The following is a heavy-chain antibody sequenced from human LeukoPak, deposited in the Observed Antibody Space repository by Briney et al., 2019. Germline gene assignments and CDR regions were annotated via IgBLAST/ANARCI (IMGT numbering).Heavy chain of an antibody. CDR2: INPSGGST. CDR1: GYTFTSYG. J-gene: IGHJ4*02. CDR3: ATHSYGYGRFDY. Sequence: ASVKVSCKASGYTFTSYGISWVRQAPGQGLEWMGIINPSGGSTIYAQKFQGRVTMTEDTSTDTAYMELSSLRSEDTAVYYCATHSYGYGRFDYWGQGTLVTVSS. D-gene: IGHD5-18*01. V-gene: IGHV1-46*01.